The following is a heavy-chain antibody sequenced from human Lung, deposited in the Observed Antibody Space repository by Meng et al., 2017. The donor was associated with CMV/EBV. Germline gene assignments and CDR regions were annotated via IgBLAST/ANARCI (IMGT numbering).Heavy chain of an antibody. V-gene: IGHV3-7*01. J-gene: IGHJ6*02. CDR2: INRDGSEK. CDR1: GFSFSGYA. Sequence: GEXXKISCAASGFSFSGYALNWVRQAPGKGLEWVANINRDGSEKYYVDSVEGRFTISRDNAKDSLYLQMNALRAEDTAVYYCARRPWGLDVWGQGTTVTVSS. CDR3: ARRPWGLDV.